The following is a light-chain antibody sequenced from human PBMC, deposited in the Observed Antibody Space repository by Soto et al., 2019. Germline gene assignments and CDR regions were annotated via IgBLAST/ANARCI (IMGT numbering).Light chain of an antibody. Sequence: DIVMTQSPDSLSVSLGERATFSCKSSQTLLYNSNNKNYLAWFQQKPGQAPKLLIYWASTRNSGVPDRFSGSGSGTDFTLTISNLQAEDVATYYCLQYYHVPVTFGQGTRLEI. CDR3: LQYYHVPVT. CDR2: WAS. CDR1: QTLLYNSNNKNY. J-gene: IGKJ5*01. V-gene: IGKV4-1*01.